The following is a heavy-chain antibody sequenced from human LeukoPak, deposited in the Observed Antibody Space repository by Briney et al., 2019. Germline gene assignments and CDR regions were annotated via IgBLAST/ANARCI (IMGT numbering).Heavy chain of an antibody. V-gene: IGHV3-43*02. CDR2: ISGDGGST. J-gene: IGHJ4*02. Sequence: PGGSLRLSCAASGFTFDDYAMHSVRQAPPRGLEWASLISGDGGSTYYADSVRGRFTISRDNSKHTLYLQMNTLRAEDTGVYYCAKGAGYSGYDDLDYWGQGTLLTVSS. CDR1: GFTFDDYA. D-gene: IGHD5-12*01. CDR3: AKGAGYSGYDDLDY.